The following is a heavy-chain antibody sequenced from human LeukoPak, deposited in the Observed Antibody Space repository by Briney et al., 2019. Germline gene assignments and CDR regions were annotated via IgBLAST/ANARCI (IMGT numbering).Heavy chain of an antibody. V-gene: IGHV2-70*11. Sequence: SGPTLVNPTQTLTLTCTFAGFSISTSGMCVSWIRQPPGKALEWLARIDWDDDKYYSTSLKTRLTISKDTSKNRVVLTMTNMDPVDTATYYCARIYRGNNWPFDYWGQGTLVTVSS. CDR2: IDWDDDK. J-gene: IGHJ4*02. CDR1: GFSISTSGMC. D-gene: IGHD5-12*01. CDR3: ARIYRGNNWPFDY.